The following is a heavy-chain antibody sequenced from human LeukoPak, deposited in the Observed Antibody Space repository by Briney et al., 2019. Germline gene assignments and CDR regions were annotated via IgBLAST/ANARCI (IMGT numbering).Heavy chain of an antibody. V-gene: IGHV1-69*01. CDR1: GGTFSSYP. CDR3: ARNSRVASTSGLNY. Sequence: SVKVSCKVSGGTFSSYPISWVRQAPGQGLEWMGEITPIFGEAQNAEKFQGRATITADEPTSTVYMELTSLRLDDTAMYYCARNSRVASTSGLNYWGQGTLVTVSS. J-gene: IGHJ4*02. D-gene: IGHD5-12*01. CDR2: ITPIFGEA.